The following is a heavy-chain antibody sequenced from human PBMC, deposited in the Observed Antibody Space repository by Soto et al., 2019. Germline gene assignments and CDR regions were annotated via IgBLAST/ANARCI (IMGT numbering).Heavy chain of an antibody. J-gene: IGHJ4*02. D-gene: IGHD5-12*01. CDR3: ATSKDIVATGGFDY. CDR2: FDPEDGET. Sequence: GASVKVSCKVSGYTLTELSMHWVRQAPGKGLEWMGGFDPEDGETLYAQKFQGRVTMTEDASTDTAYMELSSLRSEDTAVYYCATSKDIVATGGFDYWGQGTLVTVSS. V-gene: IGHV1-24*01. CDR1: GYTLTELS.